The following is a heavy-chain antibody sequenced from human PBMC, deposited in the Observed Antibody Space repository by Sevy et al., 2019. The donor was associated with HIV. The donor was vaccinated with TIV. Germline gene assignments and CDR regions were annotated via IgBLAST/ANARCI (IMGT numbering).Heavy chain of an antibody. Sequence: GGSLRLSCAASGFTFSHAWMSWVRQAPGKGLEWVGRIKSKLDGGTTDYAAPVKGRFTISRDDSKNTLFLQMNSLKTEDTAVYYCSTDPIIVLLVTDGMDVWGQGTTVTVSS. CDR1: GFTFSHAW. CDR3: STDPIIVLLVTDGMDV. J-gene: IGHJ6*02. V-gene: IGHV3-15*01. D-gene: IGHD2-8*02. CDR2: IKSKLDGGTT.